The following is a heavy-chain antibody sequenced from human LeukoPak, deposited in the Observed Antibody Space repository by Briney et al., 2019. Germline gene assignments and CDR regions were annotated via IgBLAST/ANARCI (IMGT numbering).Heavy chain of an antibody. CDR1: GYSISSGYY. V-gene: IGHV4-38-2*02. D-gene: IGHD6-13*01. CDR2: IYHSGST. CDR3: ARDVTTLVAFDI. Sequence: SETLSLNCTVSGYSISSGYYWGWIRPPPGKGLEWIGSIYHSGSTYYNPSLKSRVTISVDTSKNQFSPKLSSVTAADTAVYYCARDVTTLVAFDIWGQRTMVTVSS. J-gene: IGHJ3*02.